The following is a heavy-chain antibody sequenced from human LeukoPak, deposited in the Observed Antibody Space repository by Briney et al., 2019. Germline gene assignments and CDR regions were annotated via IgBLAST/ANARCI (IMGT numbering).Heavy chain of an antibody. CDR1: GGSISSYY. J-gene: IGHJ3*02. V-gene: IGHV4-59*01. CDR3: ARFPERGPYYYDSSGQSDAFDI. Sequence: SETLSLTCTVSGGSISSYYWSWIRQPPGKGLEWIGYIYYSGSTNYNPSLKSRVTISVDTSKNQFSLKLSSVTAADTAVYYCARFPERGPYYYDSSGQSDAFDIWGQGTMVTVSS. CDR2: IYYSGST. D-gene: IGHD3-22*01.